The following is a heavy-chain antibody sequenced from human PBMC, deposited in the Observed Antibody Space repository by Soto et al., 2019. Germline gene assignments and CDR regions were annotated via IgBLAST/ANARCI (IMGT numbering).Heavy chain of an antibody. V-gene: IGHV4-59*01. CDR3: ARSHDFGGSHRRYFQH. Sequence: QVQLQESGPGLVKPSEILSLTCSVSGGSISPYFWNWIRQSPERGLEWIGSIYYSGNTNYHPSLKSRVSISLDTSKKQFSLNLTSVTAADTAVYFCARSHDFGGSHRRYFQHWGQGTLVSVSS. CDR1: GGSISPYF. D-gene: IGHD4-17*01. J-gene: IGHJ1*01. CDR2: IYYSGNT.